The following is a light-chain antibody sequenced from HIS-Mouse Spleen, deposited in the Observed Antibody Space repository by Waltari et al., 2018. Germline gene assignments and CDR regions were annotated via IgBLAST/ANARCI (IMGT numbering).Light chain of an antibody. Sequence: QSALTQPASVSGSPGQSITISCTGTSSNVGCYNYVSWYQQHPGKVPELMIYAVSNRPSGVSNRFSGSKSGNTASLTISGLQADDEADYYCSSYTSSSTLVFGGGTKLTVL. CDR3: SSYTSSSTLV. J-gene: IGLJ2*01. V-gene: IGLV2-14*01. CDR1: SSNVGCYNY. CDR2: AVS.